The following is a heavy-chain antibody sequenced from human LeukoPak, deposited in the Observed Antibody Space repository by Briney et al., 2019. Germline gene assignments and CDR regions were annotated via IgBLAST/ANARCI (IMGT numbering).Heavy chain of an antibody. CDR1: GYSFTSYW. CDR3: ARLPYSSSWSHFDY. D-gene: IGHD6-13*01. J-gene: IGHJ4*02. CDR2: IYPGDSDT. V-gene: IGHV5-51*01. Sequence: GESLQISCKGSGYSFTSYWIGGVRQMPGKGLEWMGIIYPGDSDTRYSPSFQGQVTISADKSISTAYLQWSSLKASDTAMYYCARLPYSSSWSHFDYWGQGTLVTVSS.